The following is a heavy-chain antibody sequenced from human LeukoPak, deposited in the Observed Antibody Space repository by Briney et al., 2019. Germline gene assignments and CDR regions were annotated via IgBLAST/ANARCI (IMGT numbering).Heavy chain of an antibody. CDR2: INPSGGST. D-gene: IGHD2-2*01. V-gene: IGHV1-46*01. CDR1: GYTFTSYY. CDR3: ARGDQDIVVVLAAHYDAFDI. Sequence: GASVKVSCKASGYTFTSYYMHWVRQAPGQGLEWMGIINPSGGSTSYAQKFQGRVTMTRDTSTSTVYMELSSLRSEDTAVYYCARGDQDIVVVLAAHYDAFDIWGQGTMVTVSS. J-gene: IGHJ3*02.